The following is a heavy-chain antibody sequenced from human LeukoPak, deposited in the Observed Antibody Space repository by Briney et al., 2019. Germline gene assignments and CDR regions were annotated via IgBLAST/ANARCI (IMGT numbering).Heavy chain of an antibody. CDR1: GGSISSYY. CDR2: AYYSGST. Sequence: SETLSLTCTVSGGSISSYYWNWIRQPPGKALEWLGYAYYSGSTNYNPSLKTRLTMSVDTSKAQFSLTLSSVTAADTAIYYRASRSGRNYYGMDVWGQGTTVIVSS. V-gene: IGHV4-59*01. D-gene: IGHD3-10*01. J-gene: IGHJ6*02. CDR3: ASRSGRNYYGMDV.